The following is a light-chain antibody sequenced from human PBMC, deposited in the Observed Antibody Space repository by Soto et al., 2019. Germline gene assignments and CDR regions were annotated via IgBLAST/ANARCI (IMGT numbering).Light chain of an antibody. Sequence: QSVLTQPASVSGSTGQSITICCTGSRSDVGGYNYVSWYQQHTGNAPELMIYEVSNRPSGVSNRSSGSKSGNTASLTISGLQAEDEADYYCSSYTSSTFYVFGTGTKVTVL. CDR2: EVS. V-gene: IGLV2-14*01. CDR3: SSYTSSTFYV. CDR1: RSDVGGYNY. J-gene: IGLJ1*01.